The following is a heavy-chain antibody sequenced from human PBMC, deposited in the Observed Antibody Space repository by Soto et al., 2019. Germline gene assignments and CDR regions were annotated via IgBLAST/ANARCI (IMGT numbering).Heavy chain of an antibody. J-gene: IGHJ5*02. CDR1: GFTFSSYA. CDR2: ISGSGGST. D-gene: IGHD6-13*01. CDR3: AKETTAISSWYGHNWFDP. Sequence: PGGSLRISCAASGFTFSSYAMSWVRQAPGKGLEWVSAISGSGGSTYYADSVKGRFTISRDNSKNTLYLQMNSLRAEDTAVYYCAKETTAISSWYGHNWFDPWGQGTMVTV. V-gene: IGHV3-23*01.